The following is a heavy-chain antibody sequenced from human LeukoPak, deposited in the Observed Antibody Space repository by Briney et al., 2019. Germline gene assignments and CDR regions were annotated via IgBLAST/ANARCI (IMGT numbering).Heavy chain of an antibody. CDR1: GFTFSSYG. Sequence: GRSLRLSCAASGFTFSSYGMHWVRQAPGKGLEWVAVISYDGSNKYYADSVKGRFTISRDNSKNTPYLQMNSLRAEDTAVYYCAKDLRGGRLGDWFDPWGQGTLVTVSS. CDR2: ISYDGSNK. V-gene: IGHV3-30*18. J-gene: IGHJ5*02. D-gene: IGHD3-10*01. CDR3: AKDLRGGRLGDWFDP.